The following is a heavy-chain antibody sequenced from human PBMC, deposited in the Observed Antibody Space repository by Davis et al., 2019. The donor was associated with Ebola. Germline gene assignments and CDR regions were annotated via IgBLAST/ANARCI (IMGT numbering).Heavy chain of an antibody. J-gene: IGHJ6*02. Sequence: GSLRLSCTVSGGSISSYYWSWIRQPPGKGLEWIGEINHSGSTNYNPSLKSRVTISVDTSKNQFSLKLSSVTAADTAVYYCARGSTVTTGYYYYGMDVWGQGTTVTVSS. CDR2: INHSGST. D-gene: IGHD4-17*01. CDR3: ARGSTVTTGYYYYGMDV. CDR1: GGSISSYY. V-gene: IGHV4-34*01.